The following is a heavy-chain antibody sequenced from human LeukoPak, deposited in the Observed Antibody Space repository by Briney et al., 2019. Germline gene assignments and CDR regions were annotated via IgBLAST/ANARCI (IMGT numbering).Heavy chain of an antibody. CDR1: GGTFGSYA. CDR3: ASLGKLGYCSSTSCYAVSP. Sequence: SVKVSCKASGGTFGSYAISWVRQAPGQGLEWMGRIIPILGIANYAQKFQGRVTITADKSTSTAYMELSSLRSEDTAVYYCASLGKLGYCSSTSCYAVSPWGQGTLVTVSS. CDR2: IIPILGIA. D-gene: IGHD2-2*01. V-gene: IGHV1-69*04. J-gene: IGHJ5*02.